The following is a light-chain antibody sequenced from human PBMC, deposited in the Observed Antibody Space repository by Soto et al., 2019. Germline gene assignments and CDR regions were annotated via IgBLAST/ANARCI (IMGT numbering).Light chain of an antibody. CDR2: ATS. V-gene: IGKV3-20*01. CDR1: QSISSIY. J-gene: IGKJ1*01. CDR3: QQYGSSGT. Sequence: IVLSQSPGSLSLTPGERATLHCRASQSISSIYSAWYQQKPGQAPRLLIYATSSRATGIPDRFSGSGSGTDFTLTISRLEPEDFAVYYCQQYGSSGTFGQGTKVDI.